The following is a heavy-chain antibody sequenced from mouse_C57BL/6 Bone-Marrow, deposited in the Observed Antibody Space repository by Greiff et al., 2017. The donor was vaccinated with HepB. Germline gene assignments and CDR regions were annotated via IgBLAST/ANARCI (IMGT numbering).Heavy chain of an antibody. CDR1: GYTFTSYW. J-gene: IGHJ1*03. CDR3: ARDLGTTVVANFDV. Sequence: QVQLQQPGAELVKPGASVKMSCKASGYTFTSYWITWVKQRPGQGLEWIGDIYPGSGSTNYNEKFKSKATLTVDTSSSTAYMQLSSLTSEDSAVYYCARDLGTTVVANFDVWGTGTTVTVSS. V-gene: IGHV1-55*01. D-gene: IGHD1-1*01. CDR2: IYPGSGST.